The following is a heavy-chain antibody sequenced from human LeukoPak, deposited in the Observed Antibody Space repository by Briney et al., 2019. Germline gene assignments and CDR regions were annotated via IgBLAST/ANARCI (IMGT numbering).Heavy chain of an antibody. CDR1: RGSISSGGYY. V-gene: IGHV4-31*03. J-gene: IGHJ5*02. D-gene: IGHD6-19*01. CDR2: IYYNGST. CDR3: ASSLRLEFDP. Sequence: QVQLQESGPGLGKPSQTPSLTCTVSRGSISSGGYYWSWIRQHPGNGLEWIGYIYYNGSTYYNPSLKSRVTISVDTSKNQFSLKLSSVTAADTAVYYCASSLRLEFDPWGQGTLVTVSS.